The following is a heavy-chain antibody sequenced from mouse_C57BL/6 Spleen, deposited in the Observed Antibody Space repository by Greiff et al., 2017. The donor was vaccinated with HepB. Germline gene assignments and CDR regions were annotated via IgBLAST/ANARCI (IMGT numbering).Heavy chain of an antibody. Sequence: EVHLVESGPGLVKPSQSLSLTCSVTGFSITSGYYWNWIRQFPGNKLEWMGYISYDGSNNYNPSLKNRISITRDTSKNQFCLKLNSVTTEDTATYYCARGGFITTVDYWGQGTSVTVSS. CDR1: GFSITSGYY. CDR2: ISYDGSN. V-gene: IGHV3-6*01. J-gene: IGHJ4*01. D-gene: IGHD1-1*01. CDR3: ARGGFITTVDY.